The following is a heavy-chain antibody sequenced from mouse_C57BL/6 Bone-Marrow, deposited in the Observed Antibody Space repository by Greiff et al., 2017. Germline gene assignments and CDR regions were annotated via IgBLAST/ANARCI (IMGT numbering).Heavy chain of an antibody. Sequence: QVQLQQSGAELVRPGTSVKMSCKASGYTFTNYWIGWAKQRPGHGLEWIGDIYPGGGYTNYNEKFKGKGTLTADKSSSTAYMQFSSLTSEDSAIYYCAKPRIYYYGGSYNWGQGTTLTVSS. CDR3: AKPRIYYYGGSYN. D-gene: IGHD1-1*01. CDR1: GYTFTNYW. CDR2: IYPGGGYT. J-gene: IGHJ2*01. V-gene: IGHV1-63*01.